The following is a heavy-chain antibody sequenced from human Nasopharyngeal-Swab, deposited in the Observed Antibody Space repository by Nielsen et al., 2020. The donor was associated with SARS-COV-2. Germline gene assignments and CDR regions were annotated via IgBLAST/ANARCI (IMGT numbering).Heavy chain of an antibody. V-gene: IGHV4-59*08. CDR3: ARRGEGYGDYLDY. J-gene: IGHJ4*02. Sequence: SEPLSPTFSVPGAPISNYHWNWIRQPPGKGLEWIGYIYYSGSTNYNPSLKSRVTISVDTSKNQLSLKLSSVTAADTAVYYCARRGEGYGDYLDYWGQGTLVTVSS. CDR1: GAPISNYH. D-gene: IGHD4-17*01. CDR2: IYYSGST.